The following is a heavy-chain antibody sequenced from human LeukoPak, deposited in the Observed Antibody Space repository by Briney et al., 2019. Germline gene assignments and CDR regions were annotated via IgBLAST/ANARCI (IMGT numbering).Heavy chain of an antibody. CDR2: MNPNSGNT. V-gene: IGHV1-8*03. CDR3: ARGPHHDIVVVPAAPDY. CDR1: GYTFTSYG. J-gene: IGHJ4*02. D-gene: IGHD2-2*01. Sequence: ASVKVSCKASGYTFTSYGISWVRQATGQGLEWMGWMNPNSGNTGYAQKFQGRVTITRNTSISTAYMELSSLRSEDTAVYYCARGPHHDIVVVPAAPDYWGQGTLVTVSS.